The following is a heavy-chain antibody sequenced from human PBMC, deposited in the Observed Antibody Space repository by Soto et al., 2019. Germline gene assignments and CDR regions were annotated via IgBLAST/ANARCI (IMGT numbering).Heavy chain of an antibody. Sequence: EVQLVQSGAEAKKPGESLRLSCQGSGYRFINYWISWVRQMPGKGLEWVGRIDPTASYTVYSPSFQGHVTISIDTAINPAFLEWRSLQASDTAMYYCVRHGNGTPFYFDFWGRGTRVPVSS. D-gene: IGHD1-1*01. J-gene: IGHJ4*02. V-gene: IGHV5-10-1*03. CDR2: IDPTASYT. CDR3: VRHGNGTPFYFDF. CDR1: GYRFINYW.